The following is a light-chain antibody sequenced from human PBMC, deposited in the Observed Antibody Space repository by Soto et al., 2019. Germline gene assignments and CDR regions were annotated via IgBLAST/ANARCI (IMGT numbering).Light chain of an antibody. V-gene: IGLV2-23*01. CDR3: CSYAGSNTFVI. J-gene: IGLJ2*01. CDR1: SNDVGSYNL. CDR2: EGN. Sequence: QSALTQPASVSGSPGQSITISCTGTSNDVGSYNLVSWYQKHPGKAPKVMIYEGNKRPSGVSNRFSGSKSGNTASLTISGLQPEDEADYYCCSYAGSNTFVIFGGGTKLTVL.